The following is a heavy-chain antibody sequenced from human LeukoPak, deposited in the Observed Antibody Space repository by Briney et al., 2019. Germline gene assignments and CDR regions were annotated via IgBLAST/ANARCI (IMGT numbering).Heavy chain of an antibody. CDR3: ATERVDVPAASPMDV. CDR1: GFTFSSYG. CDR2: IWYDGSNK. D-gene: IGHD2-2*01. V-gene: IGHV3-33*01. J-gene: IGHJ6*02. Sequence: PGGSLRLSCAASGFTFSSYGMHWVRQAPGKGLEWVAVIWYDGSNKYYADSVKGRFTISRDNSKNTLYLQMNSLRAENTAVYYCATERVDVPAASPMDVWGQGTTVTVSS.